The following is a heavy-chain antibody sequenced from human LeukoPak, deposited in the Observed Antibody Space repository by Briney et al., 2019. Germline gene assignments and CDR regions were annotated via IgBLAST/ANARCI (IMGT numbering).Heavy chain of an antibody. CDR1: GYTFTGYY. CDR2: INPNSGGT. Sequence: ASVKVSCKASGYTFTGYYMHWVRQAPGQGLEWMGWINPNSGGTNYAQRFQGRVTMTRDTSISTAYMELSRLRSDDTAVYYCAKAAAGSQHSYYYYYYLDVWGTGTTVTISS. V-gene: IGHV1-2*02. D-gene: IGHD6-13*01. J-gene: IGHJ6*03. CDR3: AKAAAGSQHSYYYYYYLDV.